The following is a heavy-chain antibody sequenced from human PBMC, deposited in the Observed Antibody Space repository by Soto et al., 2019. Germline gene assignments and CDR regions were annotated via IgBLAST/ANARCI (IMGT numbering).Heavy chain of an antibody. D-gene: IGHD5-18*01. CDR3: AHIRYNYATDY. J-gene: IGHJ4*02. Sequence: SGPTLVNPTQTLTLTCTFSGFSLSTSGVGVGWIRQPPGKALEWLAVIYWNDDKHYGPSLKSRLTITKDTSKNQVVLTMTNMDPVDTATYYCAHIRYNYATDYWGQGTLVTVSS. CDR2: IYWNDDK. V-gene: IGHV2-5*01. CDR1: GFSLSTSGVG.